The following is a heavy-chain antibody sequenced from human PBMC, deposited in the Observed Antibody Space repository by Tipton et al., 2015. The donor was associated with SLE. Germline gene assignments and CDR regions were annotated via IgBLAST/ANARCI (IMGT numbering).Heavy chain of an antibody. CDR1: GGSISSGSYY. Sequence: TLSLTCTVSGGSISSGSYYWSWIRQPAGKGLEWIGHIYTFGNTHYNPSLKSRVTISVDTSNNQLSLKLTSVTAADTAVYYCARGAKERITLVRVRPYYFDYWGQGSLVTVSS. V-gene: IGHV4-61*09. CDR2: IYTFGNT. CDR3: ARGAKERITLVRVRPYYFDY. D-gene: IGHD3-10*01. J-gene: IGHJ4*01.